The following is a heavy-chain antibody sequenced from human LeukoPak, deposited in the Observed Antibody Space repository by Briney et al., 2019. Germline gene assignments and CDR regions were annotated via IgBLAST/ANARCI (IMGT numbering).Heavy chain of an antibody. CDR2: ISAYNGNT. J-gene: IGHJ4*02. CDR3: ARLVAGKKFGDY. D-gene: IGHD6-19*01. V-gene: IGHV1-18*01. Sequence: GASVKASCKASGYTFTSYGISWVRQAPGQGLDWMGWISAYNGNTNYAQKLQGRVTMTTDTSTSTAYMELRSLRSDDTAVYYCARLVAGKKFGDYWGQGTLVTVSS. CDR1: GYTFTSYG.